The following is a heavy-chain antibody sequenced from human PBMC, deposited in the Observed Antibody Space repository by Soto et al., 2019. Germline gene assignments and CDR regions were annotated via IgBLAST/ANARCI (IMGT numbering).Heavy chain of an antibody. J-gene: IGHJ4*02. D-gene: IGHD3-10*01. V-gene: IGHV3-30*18. Sequence: GGSLRLSCAASGFTFSSYGMHWVRQAPGKGLEWVAVISYDGSNKYYADSVKGRFTISRDNSKNTLYLQMNSLRAEDTAVYYCAKDLASGGASGDYWGQGTLVTVSS. CDR3: AKDLASGGASGDY. CDR2: ISYDGSNK. CDR1: GFTFSSYG.